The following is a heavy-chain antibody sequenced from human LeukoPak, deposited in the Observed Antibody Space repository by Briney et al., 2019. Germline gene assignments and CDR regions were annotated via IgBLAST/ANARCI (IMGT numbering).Heavy chain of an antibody. D-gene: IGHD3-16*01. V-gene: IGHV4-34*01. CDR2: ISHSGST. Sequence: PSETLSLTCAVYDGSLSGYWWSWIRQSPGKGLEWIGEISHSGSTNYNPSFKSRVTVSGDTSNKQVSLKMTSVTAADTAVYFCARGRDYIWGTSGYWGQGTQVIVSS. J-gene: IGHJ4*02. CDR3: ARGRDYIWGTSGY. CDR1: DGSLSGYW.